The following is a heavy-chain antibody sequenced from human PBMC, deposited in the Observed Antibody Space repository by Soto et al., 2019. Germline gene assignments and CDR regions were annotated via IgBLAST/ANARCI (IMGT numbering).Heavy chain of an antibody. D-gene: IGHD5-12*01. V-gene: IGHV4-4*02. Sequence: PSETLSLTCAVYAGSISSNKWCSRGRLPPGKPLKWIGGICHSGCTNDNPSRKSRVTISLDKSKAQCSRMLTSVTAAHSAVHYCARDVHSGGVPTSLGAMDVWGQGTTVTVCS. J-gene: IGHJ6*02. CDR2: ICHSGCT. CDR3: ARDVHSGGVPTSLGAMDV. CDR1: AGSISSNKW.